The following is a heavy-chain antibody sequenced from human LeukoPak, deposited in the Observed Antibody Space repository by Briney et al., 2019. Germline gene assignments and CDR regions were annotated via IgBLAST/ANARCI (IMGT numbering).Heavy chain of an antibody. J-gene: IGHJ4*02. CDR2: ITSSGAAT. Sequence: GGSLRLSCAASGFTFSSYAMSWVRQAPGKGLEWVSSITSSGAATYYADAVKGRFTISRDNSDNTLYLQMNSLRSEDTAVYYCARSPYYYDSSGYYFDYWGQGTLVTVSS. D-gene: IGHD3-22*01. V-gene: IGHV3-23*01. CDR1: GFTFSSYA. CDR3: ARSPYYYDSSGYYFDY.